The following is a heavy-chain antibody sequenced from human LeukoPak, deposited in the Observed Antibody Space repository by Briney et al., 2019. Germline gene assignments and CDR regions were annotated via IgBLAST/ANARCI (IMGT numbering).Heavy chain of an antibody. CDR1: GFTFSSYG. V-gene: IGHV3-30*02. Sequence: GGSLRLSCAASGFTFSSYGMHWVRQAPGKGLEWVAFIRYDGSNKYYADSVKGRFTISRDNSKNTLYLQMNSLRAEDTAVYYCARDPDGYNTDDAFDIWGQGTMVTVSS. J-gene: IGHJ3*02. CDR2: IRYDGSNK. CDR3: ARDPDGYNTDDAFDI. D-gene: IGHD5-24*01.